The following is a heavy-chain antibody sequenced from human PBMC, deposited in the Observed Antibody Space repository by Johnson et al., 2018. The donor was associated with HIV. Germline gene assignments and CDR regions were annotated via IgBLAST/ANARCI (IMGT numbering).Heavy chain of an antibody. V-gene: IGHV3-11*04. CDR1: GFIFRNAW. CDR3: AKESKWESRTPHAFDI. Sequence: QVQLVESGGGLVQPGGSLRLSCTASGFIFRNAWMSWVRQAPGKGLEWVSYISSSGSTIYYADSVKGRFTISRDNAKNSLYLQMNSLRAEDTAVYYCAKESKWESRTPHAFDIWGQGTMVTVSS. D-gene: IGHD1-26*01. J-gene: IGHJ3*02. CDR2: ISSSGSTI.